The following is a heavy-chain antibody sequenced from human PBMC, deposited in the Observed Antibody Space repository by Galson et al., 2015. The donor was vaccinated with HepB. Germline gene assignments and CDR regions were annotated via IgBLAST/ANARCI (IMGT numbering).Heavy chain of an antibody. D-gene: IGHD6-13*01. CDR2: ISYDGSNK. V-gene: IGHV3-30*18. CDR1: GFTFSSYG. CDR3: AKDGIAAAGMDFDY. Sequence: SLRLSCAASGFTFSSYGMHWVRQAPGKGLERVAVISYDGSNKYYADSVKGRFTISRDNSKNTLYLQMNSLRAEDTAVYYCAKDGIAAAGMDFDYWGQGTLVTVSS. J-gene: IGHJ4*02.